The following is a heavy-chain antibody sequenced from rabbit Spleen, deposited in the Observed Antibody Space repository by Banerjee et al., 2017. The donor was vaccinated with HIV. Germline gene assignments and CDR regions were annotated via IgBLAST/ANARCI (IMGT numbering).Heavy chain of an antibody. CDR1: GFDFSSYS. CDR2: INIVTGKS. V-gene: IGHV1S45*01. Sequence: QEQLEETGGGLVQPGGSLSLSCKTSGFDFSSYSMSWVRQAPGKGLEWIACINIVTGKSVYASWAKGRFIMSRTSSTTVTLQMTSLTAADTATYFCARDLVAVIGWNFNLWGQGTLVTVS. CDR3: ARDLVAVIGWNFNL. J-gene: IGHJ4*01. D-gene: IGHD1-1*01.